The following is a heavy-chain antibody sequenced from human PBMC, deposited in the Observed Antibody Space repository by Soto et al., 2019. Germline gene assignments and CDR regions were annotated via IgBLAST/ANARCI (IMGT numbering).Heavy chain of an antibody. CDR2: ISYDGSNK. V-gene: IGHV3-30-3*01. J-gene: IGHJ4*02. CDR1: GFTFSSYA. Sequence: GESLKISCAASGFTFSSYAMHWVRQAPGKGLEWVAVISYDGSNKYYADSVKGRFTISRDNSKNTLYLQMNSLRAEDTAVYYCAREVGYFDYWGRGTLVTVS. D-gene: IGHD1-26*01. CDR3: AREVGYFDY.